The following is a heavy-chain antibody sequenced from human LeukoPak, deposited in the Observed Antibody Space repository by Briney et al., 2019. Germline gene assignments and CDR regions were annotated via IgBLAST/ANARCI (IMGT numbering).Heavy chain of an antibody. Sequence: SLRLSCAASGFTFDDYAMHRVRQAPGKGLEWVSGISWNSGSIGYADSVKGRFTISRDNAKSSLYLQMNSLRAEDTALYYCAKVRLGYGLGARDAFDIWGQGTMVTVSS. CDR3: AKVRLGYGLGARDAFDI. D-gene: IGHD5-18*01. J-gene: IGHJ3*02. CDR1: GFTFDDYA. CDR2: ISWNSGSI. V-gene: IGHV3-9*01.